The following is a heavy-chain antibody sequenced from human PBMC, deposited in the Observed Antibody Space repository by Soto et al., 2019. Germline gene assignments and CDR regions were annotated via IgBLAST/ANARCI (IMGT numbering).Heavy chain of an antibody. CDR1: STSTHRF. J-gene: IGHJ6*04. Sequence: QEQLVQSGAEVKKTGSSVKLSCRSTSTHRFLHWVRQAPGQPLEWVGWIRPFKGDTNYAQKFQDRVTITRDRSLTTTYMELRTLTSEDTGIYYCAGTYGSGTLYNRNYYGMDVWGKGTAVTVSS. CDR2: IRPFKGDT. CDR3: AGTYGSGTLYNRNYYGMDV. V-gene: IGHV1-45*01. D-gene: IGHD3-10*01.